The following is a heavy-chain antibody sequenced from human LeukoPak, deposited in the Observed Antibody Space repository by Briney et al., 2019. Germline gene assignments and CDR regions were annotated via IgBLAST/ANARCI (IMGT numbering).Heavy chain of an antibody. CDR3: ASVWFRAY. CDR1: EVPFSNCA. D-gene: IGHD3-9*01. V-gene: IGHV3-23*01. CDR2: ISRGGST. J-gene: IGHJ4*02. Sequence: PGGSLRLSCAASEVPFSNCAMTLVRQAPGKGLEWVSSISRGGSTFYADSVKGRFTISRDNSKNTLYLQMNSLRAEDTAVYYCASVWFRAYWGQGTLVTVSS.